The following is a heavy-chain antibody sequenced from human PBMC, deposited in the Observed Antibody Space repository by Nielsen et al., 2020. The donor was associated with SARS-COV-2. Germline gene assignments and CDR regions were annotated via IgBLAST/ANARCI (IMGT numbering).Heavy chain of an antibody. J-gene: IGHJ4*02. Sequence: GESLKISCAASGFTFRTYNMNWVRQAPGKGPEWVATIGSSTTYIYYADSVKGRFSISRDNAKNSLFLEMNSLRAEDTAMYYCAKDRAIFMIYFTRGGPDYWGQGTLVTVSS. CDR3: AKDRAIFMIYFTRGGPDY. CDR1: GFTFRTYN. V-gene: IGHV3-21*06. D-gene: IGHD3/OR15-3a*01. CDR2: IGSSTTYI.